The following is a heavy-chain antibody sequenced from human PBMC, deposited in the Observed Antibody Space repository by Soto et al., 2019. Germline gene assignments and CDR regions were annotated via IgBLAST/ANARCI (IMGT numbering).Heavy chain of an antibody. CDR1: GGSISSGGYY. CDR3: ARIFSSSVGFVY. V-gene: IGHV4-31*03. D-gene: IGHD6-6*01. Sequence: SETLSLTCTVSGGSISSGGYYWSWIRQHPGKGLEWIGYIYYSGSTYYNPSLKSRVTISVDTAKNQFSLKLISVTAADTAVYPCARIFSSSVGFVYWGQGALVAVFS. CDR2: IYYSGST. J-gene: IGHJ4*02.